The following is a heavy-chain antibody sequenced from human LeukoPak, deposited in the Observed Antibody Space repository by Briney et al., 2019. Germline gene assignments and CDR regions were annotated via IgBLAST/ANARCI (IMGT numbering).Heavy chain of an antibody. CDR3: ARGATAYFDS. J-gene: IGHJ4*02. Sequence: SQTLSLTCAISGDSVSNDSAAWNWVRQSPSRGLEWLGRTYYRSKWYYNYAVSVKSRITINPDTSKNQFSLQLNSVTPEDTAVYYCARGATAYFDSWGQGTQVTVSS. D-gene: IGHD5-12*01. V-gene: IGHV6-1*01. CDR1: GDSVSNDSAA. CDR2: TYYRSKWYY.